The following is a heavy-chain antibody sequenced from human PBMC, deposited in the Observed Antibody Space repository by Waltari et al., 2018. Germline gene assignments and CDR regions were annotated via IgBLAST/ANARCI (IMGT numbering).Heavy chain of an antibody. CDR3: GVRGGGVWFDP. CDR1: GYTFTSYD. Sequence: QVQLVQSGAEVKKPGASVKVSCKASGYTFTSYDINWVRQAPGQGLEWRGRINQNSGGKNYAHKFQGRVTMTRDTSISTAYMELSRLRSDDTAVDYCGVRGGGVWFDPWGQGTLVTVSS. CDR2: INQNSGGK. D-gene: IGHD3-16*01. V-gene: IGHV1-2*06. J-gene: IGHJ5*02.